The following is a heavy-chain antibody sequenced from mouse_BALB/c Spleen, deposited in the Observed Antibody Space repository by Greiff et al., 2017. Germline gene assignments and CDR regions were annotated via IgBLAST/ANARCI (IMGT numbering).Heavy chain of an antibody. V-gene: IGHV5-4*02. D-gene: IGHD2-1*01. CDR3: ARGRNGNPFAY. CDR1: GFTFSDYY. CDR2: ISDGGSYT. J-gene: IGHJ3*01. Sequence: EVQRVESGGGLEKPGGSLKLSCAASGFTFSDYYMYWVRQTPEKRLEWVATISDGGSYTYYPDSVKGRFTISRDNAKNNLYLQMSSLKSEDTAMYYCARGRNGNPFAYWGQGTLVTVSA.